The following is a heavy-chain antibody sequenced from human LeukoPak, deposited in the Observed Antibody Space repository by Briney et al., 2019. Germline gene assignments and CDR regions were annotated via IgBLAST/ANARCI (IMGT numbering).Heavy chain of an antibody. V-gene: IGHV4-31*03. CDR1: GGSISSGGYY. D-gene: IGHD6-13*01. CDR3: ASGGQQLVRSKNDAFDI. J-gene: IGHJ3*02. Sequence: PSETLSLTCTVSGGSISSGGYYWSWIRQHPGKGLEWIGYIYYSGSTYYNPSLKSRVTISVDTSKNQFSLKLSSVTAADTAVYYCASGGQQLVRSKNDAFDIWGQGTMVTVSS. CDR2: IYYSGST.